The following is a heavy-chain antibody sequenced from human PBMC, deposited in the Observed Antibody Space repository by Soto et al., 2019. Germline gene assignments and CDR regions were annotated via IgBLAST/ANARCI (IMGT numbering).Heavy chain of an antibody. Sequence: SGPTLVNPTQTLTLTCTFSGFSLSTSGMRVSWIRQPPGKALEWLARIDWDDDKFYNTSLKTRLTISKDSSKNQVVLTMTNMDPVDRATYYCARMLNCSGGTCPFDYWGQGALVTVSS. CDR1: GFSLSTSGMR. CDR3: ARMLNCSGGTCPFDY. CDR2: IDWDDDK. V-gene: IGHV2-70*04. J-gene: IGHJ4*02. D-gene: IGHD2-15*01.